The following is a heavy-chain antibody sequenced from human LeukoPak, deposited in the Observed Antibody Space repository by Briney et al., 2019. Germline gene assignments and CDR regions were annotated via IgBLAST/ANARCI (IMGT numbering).Heavy chain of an antibody. D-gene: IGHD3-22*01. CDR3: ARASYDSSGYYPTFDY. CDR1: GFTFSSYG. Sequence: GGSLRLSCSASGFTFSSYGIHWVRQAPGKGLEWVAVISNDGSNKDYADSVKGRFTVSRDNSKNTLYLQMNSLRAEDTAVYYCARASYDSSGYYPTFDYWGQGTLVTVSS. CDR2: ISNDGSNK. J-gene: IGHJ4*02. V-gene: IGHV3-30*03.